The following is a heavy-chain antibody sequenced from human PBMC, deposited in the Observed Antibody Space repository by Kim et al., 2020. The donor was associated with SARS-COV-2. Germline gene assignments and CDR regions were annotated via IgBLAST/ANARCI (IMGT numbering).Heavy chain of an antibody. D-gene: IGHD6-19*01. CDR3: ARQGASGLEAARC. J-gene: IGHJ4*02. V-gene: IGHV5-10-1*01. Sequence: YRPSFQGHVTISADKSISTAYLQWSSLKASDTAMYYCARQGASGLEAARCWGQGTLVTVSS.